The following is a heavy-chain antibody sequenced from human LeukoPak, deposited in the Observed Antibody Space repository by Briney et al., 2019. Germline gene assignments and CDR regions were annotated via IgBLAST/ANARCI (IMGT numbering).Heavy chain of an antibody. CDR1: GDSISSSY. CDR3: ARQLGYCSGGSCPPPNYFDY. Sequence: KPSETLSLTCTVSGDSISSSYWGWIRQPPGKGLEWIGSIYYSGSTYYNPSLKSRVTISVDTSKNQFSLKLGSVTAADTAVYYCARQLGYCSGGSCPPPNYFDYWGQGTLVTVSS. CDR2: IYYSGST. J-gene: IGHJ4*02. V-gene: IGHV4-39*01. D-gene: IGHD2-15*01.